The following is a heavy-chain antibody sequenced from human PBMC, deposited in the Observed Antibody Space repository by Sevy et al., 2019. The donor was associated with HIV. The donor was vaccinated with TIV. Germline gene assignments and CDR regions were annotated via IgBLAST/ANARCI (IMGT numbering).Heavy chain of an antibody. CDR3: ARDWGGYCVGTHCRPSYGLDV. D-gene: IGHD3-16*01. CDR1: GFTFSDYA. J-gene: IGHJ6*02. V-gene: IGHV3-30*04. Sequence: GGSLRLSCAASGFTFSDYAMHWVRQAPGKGLEWVAVFSYDGSNKYYADSVKGPFTISRDNSKNALYLQMNSLRAEDTAVYYCARDWGGYCVGTHCRPSYGLDVWGQGTTVTVSS. CDR2: FSYDGSNK.